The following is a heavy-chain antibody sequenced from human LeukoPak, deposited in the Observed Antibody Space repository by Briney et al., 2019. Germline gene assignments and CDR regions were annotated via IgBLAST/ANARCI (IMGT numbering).Heavy chain of an antibody. CDR1: GYNFPIYW. CDR2: IYPDDSNT. Sequence: GESLKISCQGSGYNFPIYWIGWVRQMPGQGLEWMGIIYPDDSNTIYGPSFQRQVTISADKSINTAYLEWSSLKASDAAIYYCARQGAAGKYYYYYMDVWGKGTTVTVSS. CDR3: ARQGAAGKYYYYYMDV. V-gene: IGHV5-51*01. J-gene: IGHJ6*03. D-gene: IGHD6-13*01.